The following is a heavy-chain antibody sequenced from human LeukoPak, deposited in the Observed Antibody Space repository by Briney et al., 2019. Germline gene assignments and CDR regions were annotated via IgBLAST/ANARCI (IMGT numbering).Heavy chain of an antibody. Sequence: SETLSLTCTVSGGSIISYCWSWIRQPPGKGLEWIGYIYYSGSANYNPSLKSRVTISVDTSKNQFSLKLSSVTAADTAVYYCARVVTSLGIGIWGQGTMVTVSS. V-gene: IGHV4-59*01. CDR1: GGSIISYC. CDR3: ARVVTSLGIGI. CDR2: IYYSGSA. D-gene: IGHD3-10*01. J-gene: IGHJ3*02.